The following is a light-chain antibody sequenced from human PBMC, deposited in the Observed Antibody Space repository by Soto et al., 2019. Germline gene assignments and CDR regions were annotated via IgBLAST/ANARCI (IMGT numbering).Light chain of an antibody. CDR2: GAS. CDR3: QQYNNWLT. J-gene: IGKJ5*01. Sequence: EIVMTQSPATLSVSPGERATLSCRASQSVSSNLAWYQQKPGQAPRLLIYGASTMAFVIPAKLSGSGSGTESTLTISSLQSEYFAVYYCQQYNNWLTSGQETRLAIK. V-gene: IGKV3-15*01. CDR1: QSVSSN.